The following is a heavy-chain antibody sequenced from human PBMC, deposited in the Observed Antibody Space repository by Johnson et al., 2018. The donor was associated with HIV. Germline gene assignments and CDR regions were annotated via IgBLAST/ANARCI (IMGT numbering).Heavy chain of an antibody. J-gene: IGHJ3*02. CDR2: IRYDESDK. CDR1: GFAFSNYG. V-gene: IGHV3-30*02. D-gene: IGHD2-21*02. CDR3: AKDLVVVTARGAFDI. Sequence: QVQLVESGGGVVQPGGSLRLSCAASGFAFSNYGLHWVRQSPGRGLEWVAFIRYDESDKYNADSVKARFTMSRDNSKNTLYLQMNSLRAEDTAVYYCAKDLVVVTARGAFDIWGQGTMVTVSS.